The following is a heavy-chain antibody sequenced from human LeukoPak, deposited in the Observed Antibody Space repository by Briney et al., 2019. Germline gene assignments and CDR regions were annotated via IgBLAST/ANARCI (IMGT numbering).Heavy chain of an antibody. CDR2: INPSGGST. V-gene: IGHV1-46*01. J-gene: IGHJ4*02. CDR1: GYIFTSYN. D-gene: IGHD6-19*01. CDR3: ARFAVHRRITVAGQFGLDY. Sequence: ASVKVSCKASGYIFTSYNIYWVRQAPGRGLEWMGIINPSGGSTNYAQKFQGRVTMTRDTSTSTVHMELSSLRSEDTAVYYCARFAVHRRITVAGQFGLDYWGQGTLVSLSS.